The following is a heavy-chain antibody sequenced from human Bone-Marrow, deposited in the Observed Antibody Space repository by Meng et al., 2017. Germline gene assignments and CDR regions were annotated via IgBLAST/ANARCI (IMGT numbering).Heavy chain of an antibody. CDR2: IHFSGST. V-gene: IGHV4-30-4*01. J-gene: IGHJ5*02. CDR1: GGSSGGGDYY. Sequence: QVQLQESGPGLVKPSQTLSLTGTVFGGSSGGGDYYWSWIRQPPGKGLEWIGYIHFSGSTYYNPSLNSRITISVDMSRNQFSLRLTSVTSADMAVYYCARVNSDCGGVMCYKGWFDPWGQGTLVTVSS. D-gene: IGHD2-21*01. CDR3: ARVNSDCGGVMCYKGWFDP.